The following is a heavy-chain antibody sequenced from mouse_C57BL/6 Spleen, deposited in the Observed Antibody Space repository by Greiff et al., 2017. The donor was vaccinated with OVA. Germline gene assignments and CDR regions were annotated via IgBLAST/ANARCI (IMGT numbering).Heavy chain of an antibody. J-gene: IGHJ4*01. CDR3: ARSGDGSSPYYAMDD. D-gene: IGHD1-1*01. Sequence: QVQLQQSGAELARPGASVKLSCKASGYTFTSYGISWVKQRTGQGLEWIGEIYPRSGNTYYNEKFKGKATLTADKSSSTAYMELRSLTSEDSAVYFCARSGDGSSPYYAMDDWGQGTSVTVSS. CDR1: GYTFTSYG. V-gene: IGHV1-81*01. CDR2: IYPRSGNT.